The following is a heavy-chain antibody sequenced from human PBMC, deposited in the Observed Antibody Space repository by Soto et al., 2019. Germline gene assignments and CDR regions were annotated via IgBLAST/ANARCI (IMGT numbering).Heavy chain of an antibody. CDR1: GVTFGSYA. D-gene: IGHD4-17*01. CDR3: AKSPVTTVTTSASWFDP. V-gene: IGHV3-23*01. J-gene: IGHJ5*02. CDR2: ISGSGGST. Sequence: PGGSLRLSCAASGVTFGSYAMSWVRQAPGKGLEWVSAISGSGGSTYYADSVKGRFTISRDNSKNTLYLQMNSLRAEDTAVYYCAKSPVTTVTTSASWFDPWGQGTLVTVSS.